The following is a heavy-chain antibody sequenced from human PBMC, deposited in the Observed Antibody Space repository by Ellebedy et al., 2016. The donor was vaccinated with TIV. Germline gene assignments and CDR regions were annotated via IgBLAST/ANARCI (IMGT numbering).Heavy chain of an antibody. CDR2: INQYGNDK. CDR1: GFTFSSYW. CDR3: ARGLIWIGKLSFFDY. V-gene: IGHV3-7*03. J-gene: IGHJ4*02. D-gene: IGHD3-10*01. Sequence: PGGSLRPSCASSGFTFSSYWMNRVRQAPGKGLEWVANINQYGNDKYYVDSVKGRFTISRDNANNSLFLQMNSLRGEDPAVYYCARGLIWIGKLSFFDYWGQGALVTVSS.